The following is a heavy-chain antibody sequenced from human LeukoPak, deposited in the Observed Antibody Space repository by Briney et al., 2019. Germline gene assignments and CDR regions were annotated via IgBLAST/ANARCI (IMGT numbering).Heavy chain of an antibody. CDR2: ISWNSGGI. Sequence: PGGSLRLSCAASGFTFDDYAMHWVRQAPGKGLEWVSGISWNSGGIGYADSVKGRFTISRDNAKNSLYLQMNSLRAEDTAVYYCARAQTYRIVVVPAAIRDAFDIWGQGAMVTVSS. CDR1: GFTFDDYA. CDR3: ARAQTYRIVVVPAAIRDAFDI. V-gene: IGHV3-9*01. D-gene: IGHD2-2*01. J-gene: IGHJ3*02.